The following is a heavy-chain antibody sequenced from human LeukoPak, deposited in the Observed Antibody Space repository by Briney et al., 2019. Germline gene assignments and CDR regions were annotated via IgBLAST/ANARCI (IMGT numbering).Heavy chain of an antibody. CDR1: GGSISSSNW. CDR3: ARDDNSGFHTFDS. D-gene: IGHD3-22*01. J-gene: IGHJ4*02. CDR2: IYHSGST. V-gene: IGHV4-4*02. Sequence: SGTLSLTCAVSGGSISSSNWWSWVRQPPGKGLEWIGEIYHSGSTNYNPSLKSRVTISVDKSKNQFSLKLSSVTAADSAVYFCARDDNSGFHTFDSWGQGTLVAVSS.